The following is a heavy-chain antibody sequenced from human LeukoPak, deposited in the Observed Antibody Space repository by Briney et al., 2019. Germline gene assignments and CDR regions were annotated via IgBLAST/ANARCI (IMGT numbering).Heavy chain of an antibody. CDR3: ATLSYDFWSGDY. V-gene: IGHV3-30*03. D-gene: IGHD3-3*01. Sequence: GGSLRLSCAASGFTFSSYGMLWVRQAPGKGLEWVAVISYDGSNKYYADSVKGRFTISRDNSKNTLYLQMNSLRAEDTAVYYCATLSYDFWSGDYWGQGTLVTVSS. CDR2: ISYDGSNK. J-gene: IGHJ4*02. CDR1: GFTFSSYG.